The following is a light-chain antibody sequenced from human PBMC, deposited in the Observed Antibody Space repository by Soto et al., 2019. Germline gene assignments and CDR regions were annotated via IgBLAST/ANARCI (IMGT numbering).Light chain of an antibody. CDR2: DVS. J-gene: IGLJ2*01. Sequence: QSALTQPASVSGSRGQSITISCTGTSSDVGGYDYVSWYQQHAGKAPKVMLYDVSQRPSGVSNRFSGSKSGNTASLTISGLQAEDEADYYCSSYARSSTVVFGGGTKLTVL. CDR3: SSYARSSTVV. V-gene: IGLV2-14*01. CDR1: SSDVGGYDY.